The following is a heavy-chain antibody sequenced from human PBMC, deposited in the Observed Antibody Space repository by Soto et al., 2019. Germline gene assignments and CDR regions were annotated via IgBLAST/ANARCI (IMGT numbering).Heavy chain of an antibody. D-gene: IGHD6-6*01. Sequence: QVQLVQSGAEVKKPGSSVKVSCKASGGTFSSYAISWVRQAPRHGHEWTGGIIPIFVTANYAQKCQDRVMITAGESRSAAYMELSSMSCEETAVYYCACGGSIAARWWVQGTLVTVSS. J-gene: IGHJ4*02. CDR2: IIPIFVTA. CDR3: ACGGSIAARW. CDR1: GGTFSSYA. V-gene: IGHV1-69*12.